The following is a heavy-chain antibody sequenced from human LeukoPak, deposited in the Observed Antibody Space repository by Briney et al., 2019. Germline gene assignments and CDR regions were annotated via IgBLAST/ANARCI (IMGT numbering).Heavy chain of an antibody. Sequence: GGSLRLSCAASGFTFSSYSMNRVRQAPGKGLEWVSSISSSSYIYYADSVKGRFTISRDNAKNSLYLQMNSLRAEDTAVYYCARGRYSSGSDAFDIWGQGTMVTVSS. V-gene: IGHV3-21*01. CDR1: GFTFSSYS. D-gene: IGHD6-19*01. J-gene: IGHJ3*02. CDR2: ISSSSYI. CDR3: ARGRYSSGSDAFDI.